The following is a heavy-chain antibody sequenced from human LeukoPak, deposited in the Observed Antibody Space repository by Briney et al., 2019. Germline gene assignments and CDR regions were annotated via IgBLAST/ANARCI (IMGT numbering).Heavy chain of an antibody. J-gene: IGHJ3*01. CDR3: AHFRGGAFDF. V-gene: IGHV4-39*01. Sequence: SQTLSLTCTVSGGSISSSSFYWGWIRQPPGKGLEWIGSIYYSGSTYYNPSLKSRVTISVDTSKNEFSLRLSSVTAADTAVYYCAHFRGGAFDFWGRGTMVTVSS. D-gene: IGHD3-16*01. CDR2: IYYSGST. CDR1: GGSISSSSFY.